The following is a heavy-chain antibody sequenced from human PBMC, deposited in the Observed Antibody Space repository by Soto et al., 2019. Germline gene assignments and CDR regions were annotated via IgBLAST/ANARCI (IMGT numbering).Heavy chain of an antibody. D-gene: IGHD3-10*01. Sequence: EVQLLESGGGLVQPGGSLRLSCAASGFTFNNYAMTWVRQAPGKGLEWASAISGGGDTTSYADSVKGRFTVSRDGSKNTLYLQMSSLRAEDTALYYRAKGRGGSGSLTPRVDFWGQGTRVSVSS. CDR2: ISGGGDTT. CDR1: GFTFNNYA. CDR3: AKGRGGSGSLTPRVDF. V-gene: IGHV3-23*01. J-gene: IGHJ4*02.